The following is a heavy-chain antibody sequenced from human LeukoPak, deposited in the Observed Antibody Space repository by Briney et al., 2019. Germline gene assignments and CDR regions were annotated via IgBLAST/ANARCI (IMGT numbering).Heavy chain of an antibody. V-gene: IGHV4-34*01. D-gene: IGHD3-16*01. J-gene: IGHJ1*01. CDR1: GGSFSGYY. CDR2: INHSGST. CDR3: AKDEAWGRYKD. Sequence: SETLSLTCAVYGGSFSGYYWSWIRQPPGKGLEWIGEINHSGSTNYNPSLKSRVTISVDTSKNQFSLKLSSVTAADTAVYYCAKDEAWGRYKDWGQGTLVTVSS.